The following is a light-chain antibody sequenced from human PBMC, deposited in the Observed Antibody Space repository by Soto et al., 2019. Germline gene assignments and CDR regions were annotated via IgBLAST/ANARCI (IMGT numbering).Light chain of an antibody. J-gene: IGKJ4*01. V-gene: IGKV3-20*01. Sequence: IVLKISPGTLSLSKGDRATLSCRASQSVISDYLAWYQQKPGQAPRLLIYGASGRATGIPDRFSGSGSGTDFTLTISRLEPEDFAVYYCQQYGSSPLTFCGGTK. CDR1: QSVISDY. CDR3: QQYGSSPLT. CDR2: GAS.